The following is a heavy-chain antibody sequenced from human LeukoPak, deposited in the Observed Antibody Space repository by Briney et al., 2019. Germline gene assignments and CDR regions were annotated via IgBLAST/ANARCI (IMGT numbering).Heavy chain of an antibody. V-gene: IGHV3-66*01. Sequence: GGSLRLSCVASGLTVSGTYMSWVRQAPGKGLDWVSVIYSGGSTYYADSVKGRFSISRDNSKSTLYLQMNSLRVEDTAVYYCSIGFHGDYTGGLDYWGQGTLVTVSS. CDR3: SIGFHGDYTGGLDY. D-gene: IGHD4-17*01. CDR2: IYSGGST. CDR1: GLTVSGTY. J-gene: IGHJ4*02.